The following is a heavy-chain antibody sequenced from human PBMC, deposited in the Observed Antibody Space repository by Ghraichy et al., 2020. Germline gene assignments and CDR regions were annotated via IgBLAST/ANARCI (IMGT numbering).Heavy chain of an antibody. D-gene: IGHD2-8*02. CDR1: GFTFSNYP. CDR2: ISSNGDNT. V-gene: IGHV3-64*02. J-gene: IGHJ4*02. Sequence: GGFLRLSCSASGFTFSNYPMHWVRQAPGKGLESVSAISSNGDNTFYADSVKGRFTISRDNSNNTLYLQMGSLTAEDMAVYYCARGGTGGLFDFWGQGTLVTVSS. CDR3: ARGGTGGLFDF.